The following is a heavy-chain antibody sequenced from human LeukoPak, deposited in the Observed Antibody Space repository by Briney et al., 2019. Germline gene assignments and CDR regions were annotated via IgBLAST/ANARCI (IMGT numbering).Heavy chain of an antibody. CDR2: ISSSSSYI. Sequence: GGSLRLSCAASGFTFSSYSMNWVRQAPGKGLEWVSSISSSSSYIYYADSVKDRFTISRDNAKNSLYLQMNSLRAEDTAVYYCARDVIAVAGYVDYWGQGTLVTVSS. CDR1: GFTFSSYS. J-gene: IGHJ4*02. D-gene: IGHD6-19*01. V-gene: IGHV3-21*01. CDR3: ARDVIAVAGYVDY.